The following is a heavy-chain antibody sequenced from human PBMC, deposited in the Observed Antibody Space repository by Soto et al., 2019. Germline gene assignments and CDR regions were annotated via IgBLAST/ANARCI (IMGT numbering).Heavy chain of an antibody. CDR2: ISGSGGST. CDR3: AKAAPDILTGYLGEAFDI. V-gene: IGHV3-23*01. Sequence: PGGSLRLSCAASGCTFSSYAMSWVRQAPGKGLEWVSAISGSGGSTYYADSVKGRFTISRDNSKNTLYLQMNSLRAEDTAVYYCAKAAPDILTGYLGEAFDIWGKGTMVTVSS. CDR1: GCTFSSYA. D-gene: IGHD3-9*01. J-gene: IGHJ3*02.